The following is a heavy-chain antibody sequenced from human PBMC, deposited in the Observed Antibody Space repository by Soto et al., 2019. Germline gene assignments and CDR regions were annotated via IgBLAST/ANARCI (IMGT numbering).Heavy chain of an antibody. CDR1: GGSISSSNW. D-gene: IGHD3-22*01. CDR2: IYHSGST. CDR3: AGSTGYYDSSGYPNWFDP. V-gene: IGHV4-4*02. Sequence: PSETLSLTCAASGGSISSSNWWSWVRQPPGKGLEWIGEIYHSGSTNYNPSLKSRVTISVDKSKNQFSLKLSSVTAADTAVYYCAGSTGYYDSSGYPNWFDPWGQGTLVTVSS. J-gene: IGHJ5*02.